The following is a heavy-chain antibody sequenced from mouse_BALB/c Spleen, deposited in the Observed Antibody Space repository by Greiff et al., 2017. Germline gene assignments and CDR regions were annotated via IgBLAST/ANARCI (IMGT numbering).Heavy chain of an antibody. CDR2: INSNGGST. Sequence: DVMLVESGGGLVQPGGSLKLSCAASGFTFSSYGMSWVRQTPDKRLELVATINSNGGSTYYPDSVKGRFTISRDNAKNTLYLQMSSLKSEDTAMYYCASLLRPSFGYWGQGTTLTVSA. D-gene: IGHD1-2*01. V-gene: IGHV5-6-3*01. J-gene: IGHJ2*01. CDR3: ASLLRPSFGY. CDR1: GFTFSSYG.